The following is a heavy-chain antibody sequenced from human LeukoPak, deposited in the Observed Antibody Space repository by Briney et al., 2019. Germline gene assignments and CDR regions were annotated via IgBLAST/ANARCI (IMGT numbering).Heavy chain of an antibody. D-gene: IGHD3-16*02. V-gene: IGHV1-18*01. J-gene: IGHJ4*02. CDR1: GYTFTSYG. Sequence: GASVKVSCKASGYTFTSYGISWVRQAPGQGLEWMGWISAYNGNTNYAQKLQGRVTMTTDTSTSTAYMELRSLRSDDTAVYYCARDDGHYDYVWGSYRYLGVDYWGQGTLDTVSS. CDR2: ISAYNGNT. CDR3: ARDDGHYDYVWGSYRYLGVDY.